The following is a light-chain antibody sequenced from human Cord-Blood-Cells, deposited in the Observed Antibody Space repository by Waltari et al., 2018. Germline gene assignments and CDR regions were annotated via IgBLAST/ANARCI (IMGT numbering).Light chain of an antibody. CDR2: DVS. J-gene: IGLJ1*01. Sequence: QSALTHPASASRSPGHSITIPCTGTSSHVRGSNYASWYQQHPGKAPKLMIYDVSNRPSGVSNRFSGSKSGNTASLTISGLQAEDEADYYCSSYTSSSTLYVFGTGTKVTVL. CDR1: SSHVRGSNY. CDR3: SSYTSSSTLYV. V-gene: IGLV2-14*03.